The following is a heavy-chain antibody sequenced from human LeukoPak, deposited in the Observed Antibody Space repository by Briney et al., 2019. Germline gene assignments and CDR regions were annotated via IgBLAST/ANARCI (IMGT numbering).Heavy chain of an antibody. V-gene: IGHV4-34*01. D-gene: IGHD2-2*01. CDR3: AGDRYCSSTSCPMDCYYYYMDV. Sequence: EPLTLTCVVYGGSFSANYWSWIRQPPGKGLEGMGEINQGGSTNYKPSLKSRVTISVDTSKNTLSLHSSAVSAPGTAAYCRAGDRYCSSTSCPMDCYYYYMDVWGKGTTVSVSS. CDR2: INQGGST. CDR1: GGSFSANY. J-gene: IGHJ6*03.